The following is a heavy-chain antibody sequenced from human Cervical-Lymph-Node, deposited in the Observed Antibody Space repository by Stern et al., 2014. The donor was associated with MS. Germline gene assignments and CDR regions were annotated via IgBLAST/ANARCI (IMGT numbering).Heavy chain of an antibody. D-gene: IGHD3-3*01. CDR1: GFSLSTSGMR. CDR2: TAWDDDK. CDR3: ARSPPYYEFWNDYYYFDY. V-gene: IGHV2-70*04. J-gene: IGHJ4*02. Sequence: QITLKESGPALVKPTQTLTLTCTFSGFSLSTSGMRVSWIRQPPGKALEWLARTAWDDDKFYSTSLKTRLTNSKDTSKNQVVLTMANMDPVDTATYYCARSPPYYEFWNDYYYFDYWGQGTLIAVSS.